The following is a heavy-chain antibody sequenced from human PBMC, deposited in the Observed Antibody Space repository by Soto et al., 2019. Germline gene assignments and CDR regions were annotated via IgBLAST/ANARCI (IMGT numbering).Heavy chain of an antibody. CDR3: AKLVDAVSGYSDF. J-gene: IGHJ4*02. CDR2: VSFDGSHK. Sequence: QVQLVQSGGGVVQPGGSLRLSCAASGFTFSSYAIHWVRQAPGKGLEWVADVSFDGSHKTYAVPVRGRFTISRDNSKKTVYLQMNSLRAEDTALYYCAKLVDAVSGYSDFWGQGTQVAVSS. D-gene: IGHD3-3*01. V-gene: IGHV3-30*18. CDR1: GFTFSSYA.